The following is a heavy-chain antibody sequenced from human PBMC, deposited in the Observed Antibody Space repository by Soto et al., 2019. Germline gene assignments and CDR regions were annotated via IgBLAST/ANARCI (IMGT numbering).Heavy chain of an antibody. Sequence: QVPLVQSGAEVKKPGASVKVSCKASGYTFTSYAMHWVRQAPGQRLEWMGWINAGNGNTKYSQKFQGRVTITRDTSASTAYMELSSLRSEDTAVYYCARDNGSGSYSAYYYYMDVWGKGTTVTVSS. CDR2: INAGNGNT. V-gene: IGHV1-3*01. J-gene: IGHJ6*03. CDR3: ARDNGSGSYSAYYYYMDV. CDR1: GYTFTSYA. D-gene: IGHD3-10*01.